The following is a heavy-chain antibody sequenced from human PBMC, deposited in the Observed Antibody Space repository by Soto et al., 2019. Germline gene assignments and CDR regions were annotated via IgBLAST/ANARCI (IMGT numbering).Heavy chain of an antibody. CDR2: ISYDGSNK. D-gene: IGHD3-16*01. V-gene: IGHV3-30*03. J-gene: IGHJ6*02. CDR1: GFTFSSYG. Sequence: QVQLVESGGGVVQPGRSLRLSCAASGFTFSSYGMHWVRQAPGKGLEWVAVISYDGSNKYYADSVKGRFTISRDNSKNTLYLQMNSLRAEDTAVYYCARKWGEYGMDVWGQGTTVTVSS. CDR3: ARKWGEYGMDV.